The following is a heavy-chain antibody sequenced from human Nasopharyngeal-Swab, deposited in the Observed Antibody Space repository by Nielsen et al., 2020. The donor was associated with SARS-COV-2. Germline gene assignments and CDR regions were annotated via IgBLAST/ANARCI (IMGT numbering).Heavy chain of an antibody. CDR2: ISAYNGNT. V-gene: IGHV1-18*01. CDR3: ARASFLGDILGADP. D-gene: IGHD3-9*01. Sequence: ASVKVSCKASGGTFSSYAISWVRQAPGQGLEWMGWISAYNGNTNYAQKLQGRVTMTTDTSTSTAYMELRSLRSDDTAVYYCARASFLGDILGADPWGQGTLVTVSS. J-gene: IGHJ5*02. CDR1: GGTFSSYA.